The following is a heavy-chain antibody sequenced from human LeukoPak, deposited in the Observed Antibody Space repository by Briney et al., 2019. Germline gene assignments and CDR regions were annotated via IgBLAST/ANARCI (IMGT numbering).Heavy chain of an antibody. D-gene: IGHD6-19*01. J-gene: IGHJ4*02. CDR3: ARAKKQWLVRYYFDY. Sequence: ASVNVSCKASGYTFTSYDINLVRQATGQGLEWMGWMNPNSGNTGYAQKFQRRVTMTRNTSISTAYMELSSLRYEDTAVYYCARAKKQWLVRYYFDYWGQGTLVTVSS. CDR1: GYTFTSYD. CDR2: MNPNSGNT. V-gene: IGHV1-8*01.